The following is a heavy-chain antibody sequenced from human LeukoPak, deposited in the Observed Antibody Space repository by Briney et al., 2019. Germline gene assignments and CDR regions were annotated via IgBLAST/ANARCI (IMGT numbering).Heavy chain of an antibody. Sequence: GGSLRLSCAASGFTFSSYAMSWVRQAPGKGLEWVSAISGSGGSTYYADSAKGRFTISRDNSKNTLYLQMNSLRAEDTAVYYCAKADGWTTHPPLFDYWGQGTLVTVSS. CDR2: ISGSGGST. D-gene: IGHD3/OR15-3a*01. CDR3: AKADGWTTHPPLFDY. V-gene: IGHV3-23*01. J-gene: IGHJ4*02. CDR1: GFTFSSYA.